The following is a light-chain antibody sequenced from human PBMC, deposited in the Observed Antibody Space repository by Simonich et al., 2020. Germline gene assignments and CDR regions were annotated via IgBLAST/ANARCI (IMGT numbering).Light chain of an antibody. CDR3: CSYAGSSTWV. J-gene: IGLJ3*02. V-gene: IGLV2-23*01. Sequence: QSALTQPASVSGSPGQSITISCTGTSSDVGSYTLVSWYQQHPGKAPKIMIYEGSKRPSGVSNRFSGSKSGNTASLTISGLQAEDGAAYYCCSYAGSSTWVFGGGTKLTVL. CDR1: SSDVGSYTL. CDR2: EGS.